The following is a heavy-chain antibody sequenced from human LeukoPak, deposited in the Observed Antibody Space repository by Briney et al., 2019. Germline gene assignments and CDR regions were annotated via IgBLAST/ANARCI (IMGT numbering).Heavy chain of an antibody. J-gene: IGHJ4*02. CDR1: GFTFDDYA. CDR3: AKGSGSGYYDVYVDY. V-gene: IGHV3-43*02. Sequence: GGSLRLSCAASGFTFDDYAMHWVRQAPGKGLEWVALMSGDGGSTNYADSVKGRFTISRDNSKNSLYLQMNSLRTEDTALYYCAKGSGSGYYDVYVDYWGQGNLVTVSS. CDR2: MSGDGGST. D-gene: IGHD3-3*01.